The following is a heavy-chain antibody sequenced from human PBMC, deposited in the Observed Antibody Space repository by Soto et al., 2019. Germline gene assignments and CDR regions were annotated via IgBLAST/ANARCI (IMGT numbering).Heavy chain of an antibody. CDR2: IYSGGST. Sequence: GGALILSCAASGFIVSRNYMSWFRLAPGKGLEWVSVIYSGGSTYYADSVKGRFTISRHNSKNTLYLQLNSLRAEDTAVYYCAGRIAAAGVEYCCHSYYMDVWGKGTTVTVSS. V-gene: IGHV3-53*04. D-gene: IGHD6-13*01. CDR3: AGRIAAAGVEYCCHSYYMDV. CDR1: GFIVSRNY. J-gene: IGHJ6*03.